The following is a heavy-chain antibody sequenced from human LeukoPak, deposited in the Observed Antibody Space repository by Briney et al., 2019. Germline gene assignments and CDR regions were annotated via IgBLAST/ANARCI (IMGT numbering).Heavy chain of an antibody. Sequence: PSETLSLTCTVSGGSISSYYWSWIRQPPGKGLEWLGYIYYSGSTNYNPSLKSRVTISVDTSKNQFSLKLSSVTAADTAVYYCARRLLWFGELLSWGQGTLVTVSS. V-gene: IGHV4-59*01. D-gene: IGHD3-10*01. J-gene: IGHJ4*02. CDR3: ARRLLWFGELLS. CDR1: GGSISSYY. CDR2: IYYSGST.